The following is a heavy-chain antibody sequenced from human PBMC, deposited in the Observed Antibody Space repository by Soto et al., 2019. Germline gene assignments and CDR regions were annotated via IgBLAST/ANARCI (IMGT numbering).Heavy chain of an antibody. V-gene: IGHV4-31*03. Sequence: QVQLQESGPGLVKPSQTLSLTCTVSGGSISSGGYYWSWIRQHPGKGLEWIGYIYYSGSTYYNPSLNSRVSISVDTSKNQFSLKMSSMAAADTAVYYCASLSAGYYYDSSGYYFDYWGQGTLVTVSS. CDR3: ASLSAGYYYDSSGYYFDY. J-gene: IGHJ4*02. D-gene: IGHD3-22*01. CDR1: GGSISSGGYY. CDR2: IYYSGST.